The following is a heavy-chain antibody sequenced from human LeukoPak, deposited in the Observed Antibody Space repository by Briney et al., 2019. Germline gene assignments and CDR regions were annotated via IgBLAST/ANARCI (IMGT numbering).Heavy chain of an antibody. J-gene: IGHJ5*02. V-gene: IGHV1-69*06. CDR3: AILWGYSSSWYEFWFDP. CDR1: GGTFSSYA. Sequence: ASVKVSSKASGGTFSSYAISWVRQAPGQGLEWMGGTIPIFGTANYAQKFQGRVTITADKSTSTAYMELSSLRSEDTAVYYCAILWGYSSSWYEFWFDPWGQGTLVTVSS. D-gene: IGHD6-13*01. CDR2: TIPIFGTA.